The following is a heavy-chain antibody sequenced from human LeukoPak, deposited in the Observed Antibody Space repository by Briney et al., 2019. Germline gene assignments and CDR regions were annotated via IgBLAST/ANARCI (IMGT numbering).Heavy chain of an antibody. Sequence: PGGSLRLSCAASGFTFNNYEMNWVRQAPGKGLEWLSYISSGGSNIYYADSVKGRFTISRDNAKNSLYLQMNSLRAEDTAVYYCTKSKAKLGYCSSTSCSPHKYYYYYYMDVWGKGTTVTISS. J-gene: IGHJ6*03. D-gene: IGHD2-2*01. CDR3: TKSKAKLGYCSSTSCSPHKYYYYYYMDV. V-gene: IGHV3-48*03. CDR1: GFTFNNYE. CDR2: ISSGGSNI.